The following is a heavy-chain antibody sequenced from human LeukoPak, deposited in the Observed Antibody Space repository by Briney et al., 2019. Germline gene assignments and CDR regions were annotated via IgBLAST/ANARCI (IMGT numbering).Heavy chain of an antibody. Sequence: GGSLRLSCAASGFTFSSYSTNWVRQAPGKGLEWVSSISSSSSYIYYADSVKGRFTISRDNAKNSLYLQMNSLRAEDTAVYYCARGYSSGWPPDYWGQGTLVTVSS. J-gene: IGHJ4*02. CDR1: GFTFSSYS. D-gene: IGHD6-19*01. CDR2: ISSSSSYI. V-gene: IGHV3-21*01. CDR3: ARGYSSGWPPDY.